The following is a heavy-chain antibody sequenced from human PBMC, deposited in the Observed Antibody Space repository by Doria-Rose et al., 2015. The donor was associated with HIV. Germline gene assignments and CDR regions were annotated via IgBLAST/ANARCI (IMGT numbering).Heavy chain of an antibody. Sequence: QVQLVQSGPVLVKPTETLTLTCTVSGVSLSSPGMGVGWIRQPPGKALEWLANIFSDDERSYKTSLKSRLTISRGTSKGQVVLTMTDMDPVDTATYYCARIKSSRWYHKYYFDFWGQGTQVIVSA. CDR2: IFSDDER. J-gene: IGHJ4*02. CDR3: ARIKSSRWYHKYYFDF. D-gene: IGHD6-13*01. CDR1: GVSLSSPGMG. V-gene: IGHV2-26*01.